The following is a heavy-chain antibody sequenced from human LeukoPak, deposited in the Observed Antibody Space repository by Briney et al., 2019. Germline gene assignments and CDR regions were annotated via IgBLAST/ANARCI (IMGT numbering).Heavy chain of an antibody. V-gene: IGHV3-23*01. CDR3: AKVGSGSYYFDY. J-gene: IGHJ4*02. D-gene: IGHD6-19*01. CDR2: ISGSGGTT. Sequence: GGSLRLSCAASGFPFSSYSMNWGRQAPGKGLEWVSGISGSGGTTYYADSVKGRFTISRDNSKNTLYLQMNSLRAEDTAAYYCAKVGSGSYYFDYWGQGTLVTVSS. CDR1: GFPFSSYS.